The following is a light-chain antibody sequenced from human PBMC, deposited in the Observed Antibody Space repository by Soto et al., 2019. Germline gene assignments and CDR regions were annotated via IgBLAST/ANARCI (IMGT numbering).Light chain of an antibody. Sequence: DIHMTQSPSTLSASVGYTFTITCGAGQSISRWLAWYQQKPGKAPKILXSDASILENGVPSRFSGTGSGTEFTLTISNLQPDDFATYFCQQYNSFSLITFGQGTRLEIK. CDR2: DAS. J-gene: IGKJ5*01. CDR1: QSISRW. CDR3: QQYNSFSLIT. V-gene: IGKV1-5*01.